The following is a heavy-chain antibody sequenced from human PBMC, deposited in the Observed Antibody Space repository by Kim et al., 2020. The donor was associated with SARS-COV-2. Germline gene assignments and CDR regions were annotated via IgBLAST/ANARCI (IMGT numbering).Heavy chain of an antibody. V-gene: IGHV3-23*01. Sequence: GGSLRLSCAASGFTFTNYAMSWVRQAPGKGLEWVSSINRSGSNSYYADSVKGRFTISRDNSKNTLYLQMDSLRAEDTAVYYCAKRQESSVWSFDYWGQGTLVTVSS. J-gene: IGHJ4*02. CDR1: GFTFTNYA. D-gene: IGHD6-19*01. CDR3: AKRQESSVWSFDY. CDR2: INRSGSNS.